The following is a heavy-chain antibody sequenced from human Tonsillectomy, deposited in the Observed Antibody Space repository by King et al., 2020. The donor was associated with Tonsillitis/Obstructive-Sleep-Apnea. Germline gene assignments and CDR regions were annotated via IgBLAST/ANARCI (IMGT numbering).Heavy chain of an antibody. Sequence: VQLVESGGGLVQPGGSLRLSCAASGFTFNNYAMSWVRQAPGKGLEWVSAISGSGGSTAYADSLRGRFTISRDNSKNTLYLQMNSLRAEDTAVYCCANTRTPPDYGDYVGMGGFDYWGQGTLVTVSS. CDR3: ANTRTPPDYGDYVGMGGFDY. CDR2: ISGSGGST. D-gene: IGHD4-17*01. V-gene: IGHV3-23*04. J-gene: IGHJ4*02. CDR1: GFTFNNYA.